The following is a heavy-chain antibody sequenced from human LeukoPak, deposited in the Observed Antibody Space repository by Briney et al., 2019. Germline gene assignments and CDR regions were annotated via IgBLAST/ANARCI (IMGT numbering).Heavy chain of an antibody. J-gene: IGHJ4*02. CDR2: ISSTSTST. CDR3: ARGRSGYYFDY. V-gene: IGHV3-48*02. CDR1: GFTFSSVS. Sequence: QPGGSLRLSCAASGFTFSSVSMNWVRQAPGKGLEWVSYISSTSTSTYYADSAKGRFTISRDNAQNSLYLQMNSLGDDDTAVYYCARGRSGYYFDYWGQGTLVTVSS. D-gene: IGHD3-22*01.